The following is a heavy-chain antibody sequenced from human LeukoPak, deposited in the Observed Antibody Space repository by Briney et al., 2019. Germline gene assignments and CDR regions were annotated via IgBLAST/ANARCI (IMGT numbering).Heavy chain of an antibody. CDR1: GFTFSSYW. D-gene: IGHD4-17*01. V-gene: IGHV3-7*03. Sequence: GGSLRLSCAASGFTFSSYWMSWVRQAPGKGLEWVANIKQDGSEKYYVDSVKGRFTISRDNAKNSLYLQMNSLRAEDTAVYYCARGGYGDYVGPNFDYWGQGTLVTVSS. CDR3: ARGGYGDYVGPNFDY. J-gene: IGHJ4*02. CDR2: IKQDGSEK.